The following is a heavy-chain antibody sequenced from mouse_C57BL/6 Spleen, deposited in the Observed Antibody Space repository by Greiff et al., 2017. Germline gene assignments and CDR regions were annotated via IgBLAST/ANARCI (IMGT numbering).Heavy chain of an antibody. J-gene: IGHJ3*01. CDR1: GFNIKNTY. D-gene: IGHD3-1*01. CDR2: IDPANGNT. V-gene: IGHV14-3*01. Sequence: VQLQQSVAELVRPGASVKLSCTASGFNIKNTYMHWVKQRPEQGLEWIGRIDPANGNTKYAPKFQGKATITADTSSNTAYLQLSSLTSEDTAIYYFASTARATKGDFAYWGQGTLVTVSA. CDR3: ASTARATKGDFAY.